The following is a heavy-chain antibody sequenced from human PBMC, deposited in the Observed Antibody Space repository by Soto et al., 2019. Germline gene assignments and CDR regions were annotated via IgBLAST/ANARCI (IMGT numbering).Heavy chain of an antibody. CDR2: INSDGSST. V-gene: IGHV3-74*01. CDR1: GFTFSSYW. D-gene: IGHD2-15*01. Sequence: EVQLVESGGGLVQPGGSLRLSCAASGFTFSSYWMHWVRQATGKGLVWVSRINSDGSSTSYADSVKGRFTISRDNAKNTRYLQMNSLRAEDTAVYYCVRTSLVVAAATREDYWGQGTLVTVSS. J-gene: IGHJ4*02. CDR3: VRTSLVVAAATREDY.